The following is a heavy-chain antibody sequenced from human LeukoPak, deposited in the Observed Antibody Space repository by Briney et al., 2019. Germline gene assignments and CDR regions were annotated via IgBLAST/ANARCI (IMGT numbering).Heavy chain of an antibody. J-gene: IGHJ5*02. Sequence: GGSLRLSCAASGFTFSSYWMSWVRQAPGKGLEWVANIKQDGSAKYYVDSVKGRFTISRDNAKNSLYLQMGSLRAEDTAVYYCARAFRIQLWLRWFDPWGQGTLVTVSS. CDR1: GFTFSSYW. V-gene: IGHV3-7*01. CDR2: IKQDGSAK. D-gene: IGHD5-18*01. CDR3: ARAFRIQLWLRWFDP.